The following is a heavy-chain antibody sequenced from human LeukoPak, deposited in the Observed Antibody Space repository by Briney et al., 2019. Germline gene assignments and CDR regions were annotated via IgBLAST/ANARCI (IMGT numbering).Heavy chain of an antibody. J-gene: IGHJ5*02. CDR3: ARDPGDYDHWFDP. CDR1: GGTFSSYA. D-gene: IGHD4-17*01. Sequence: SVKVSCKASGGTFSSYAISWVRQAPGQGLEWMGGIIPIFGTANYAQKFQGRVTITADESTSTAYMELSSLRSEDTAVYYCARDPGDYDHWFDPWGQGTLVTVSS. CDR2: IIPIFGTA. V-gene: IGHV1-69*13.